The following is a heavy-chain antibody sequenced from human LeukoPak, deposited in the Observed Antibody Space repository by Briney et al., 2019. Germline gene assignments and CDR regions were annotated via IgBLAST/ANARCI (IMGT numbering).Heavy chain of an antibody. V-gene: IGHV1-2*02. CDR3: ARAHLIAAPGYNWFDP. CDR2: INPNSGGT. Sequence: ASVKVSCKASGYTFTGFYMHWVRQAPGQGLEGMGWINPNSGGTNYAQKFQGRVTMTRDTSINTAYMELSSLRSDDTAVFYCARAHLIAAPGYNWFDPWGQGTLVTVSS. CDR1: GYTFTGFY. D-gene: IGHD6-13*01. J-gene: IGHJ5*02.